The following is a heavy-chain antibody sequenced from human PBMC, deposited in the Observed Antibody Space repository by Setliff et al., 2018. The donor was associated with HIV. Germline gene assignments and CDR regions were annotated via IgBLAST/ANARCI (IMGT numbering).Heavy chain of an antibody. Sequence: ASVKVSCKASGYTFTAYTVHWVRQAPGQRLEWMGWINPDNGNTKYSQKFQGRVIIIRDTSASTACMLLSSLRSEDTAVYYCARDRAGDRRNEAFDFWGQGTMVTVS. D-gene: IGHD7-27*01. CDR2: INPDNGNT. J-gene: IGHJ3*01. CDR1: GYTFTAYT. V-gene: IGHV1-3*01. CDR3: ARDRAGDRRNEAFDF.